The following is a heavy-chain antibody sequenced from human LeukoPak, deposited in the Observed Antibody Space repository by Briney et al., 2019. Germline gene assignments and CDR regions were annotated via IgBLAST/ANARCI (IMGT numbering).Heavy chain of an antibody. CDR1: GFTVSSNY. J-gene: IGHJ4*02. V-gene: IGHV3-21*01. D-gene: IGHD5-18*01. Sequence: PGGSLRLSCAASGFTVSSNYMSWVRQAPGKGLEWVSSISSSSSYIYYADSMKGRFTISRDNAKNSLYLQMNSLRAEDTAVYYCARDYGWDPAMVYFDSWGQGTLVTVSS. CDR2: ISSSSSYI. CDR3: ARDYGWDPAMVYFDS.